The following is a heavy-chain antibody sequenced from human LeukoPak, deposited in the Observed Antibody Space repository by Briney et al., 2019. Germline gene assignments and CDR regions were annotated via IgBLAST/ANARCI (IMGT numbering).Heavy chain of an antibody. Sequence: GGSLRLSCAASGFTFSSYAMHWVRQAPGKGLDYVSAISSNGGSTYYANSVKGRFTISRDNSKNTLYLQMGSLRAEDMAVYYCARSSGSYPLDYWGQGTLVTVSS. CDR2: ISSNGGST. D-gene: IGHD1-26*01. CDR3: ARSSGSYPLDY. CDR1: GFTFSSYA. V-gene: IGHV3-64*01. J-gene: IGHJ4*02.